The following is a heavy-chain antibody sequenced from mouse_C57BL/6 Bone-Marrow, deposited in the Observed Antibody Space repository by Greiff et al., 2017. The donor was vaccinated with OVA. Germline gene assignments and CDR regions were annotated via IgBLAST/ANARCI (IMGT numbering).Heavy chain of an antibody. J-gene: IGHJ4*01. V-gene: IGHV1-5*01. CDR3: TRLTYSNRYYYAMDY. CDR1: GYTFTSYW. D-gene: IGHD2-5*01. Sequence: EVQLQQSGTVLARPGASVKMSCKTSGYTFTSYWMHWVKQRPGQGLEWIGAIYPGNSDTSYNQKFKGKAKLTAVTSASTAYMELSSLTNEDSAVYYCTRLTYSNRYYYAMDYWGQGTSVTVSS. CDR2: IYPGNSDT.